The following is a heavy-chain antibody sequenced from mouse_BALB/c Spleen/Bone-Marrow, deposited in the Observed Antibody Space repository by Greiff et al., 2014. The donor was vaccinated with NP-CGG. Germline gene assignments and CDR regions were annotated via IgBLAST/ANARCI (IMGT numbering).Heavy chain of an antibody. Sequence: QVHVKQSGAELARPGASVKMSCQASGYTFTRYPMHWEKKRPGQGLEWIGYIIPNSGYSNYNQKFKDKATLTADKSSSTAYMQLSSLTSEDSAVYYCTIRYYAMDYWGQGTSVTVSS. D-gene: IGHD1-1*01. CDR3: TIRYYAMDY. V-gene: IGHV1-4*01. CDR2: IIPNSGYS. J-gene: IGHJ4*01. CDR1: GYTFTRYP.